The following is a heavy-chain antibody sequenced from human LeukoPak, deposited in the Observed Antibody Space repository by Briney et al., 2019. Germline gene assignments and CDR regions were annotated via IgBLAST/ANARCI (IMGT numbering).Heavy chain of an antibody. D-gene: IGHD3-9*01. V-gene: IGHV3-23*01. J-gene: IGHJ4*02. CDR1: GFTFSNYA. Sequence: PGGSLRLSCAASGFTFSNYAMSWVRQAPGKGLEWVSSISAGGGFTYYSDSVKGRFTISRDNSKNTLYLQMNTLRAEDTAVYYCAKGVRYLDWWILDYWGQGTLVPVSS. CDR2: ISAGGGFT. CDR3: AKGVRYLDWWILDY.